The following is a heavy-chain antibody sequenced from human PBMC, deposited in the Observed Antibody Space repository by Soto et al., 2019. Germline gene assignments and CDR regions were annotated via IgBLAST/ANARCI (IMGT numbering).Heavy chain of an antibody. CDR1: GFTFSSYS. CDR2: ISSSSSTI. J-gene: IGHJ4*02. Sequence: EVQLVESGGGLVQPGGSLRLSCAASGFTFSSYSMNWVRQAPGKGLEWVSYISSSSSTIYYADSVKGRFTISRDNAKNSLYLQMNSLRAEDTAVYYCARDRGAVAGTIDYWGQGTLVTVSS. CDR3: ARDRGAVAGTIDY. D-gene: IGHD6-19*01. V-gene: IGHV3-48*01.